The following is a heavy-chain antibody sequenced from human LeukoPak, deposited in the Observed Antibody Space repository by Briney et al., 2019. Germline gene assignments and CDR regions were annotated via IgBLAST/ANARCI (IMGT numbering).Heavy chain of an antibody. CDR3: AREQFGTGDRRDAFDI. J-gene: IGHJ3*02. Sequence: GGSLRLSCAASGFTFSSYGMHWVRQAPGKGLEWVAFIWYDGSNKYYADSVKGRFTISSDNSKSTLYLQMNSLRAEDTAVYYCAREQFGTGDRRDAFDIWGQGTMVTVSS. CDR2: IWYDGSNK. V-gene: IGHV3-33*01. D-gene: IGHD7-27*01. CDR1: GFTFSSYG.